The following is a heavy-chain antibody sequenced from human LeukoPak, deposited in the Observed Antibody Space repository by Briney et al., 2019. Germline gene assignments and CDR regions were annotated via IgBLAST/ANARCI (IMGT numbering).Heavy chain of an antibody. J-gene: IGHJ6*02. CDR1: GFTFSSYS. CDR2: ISSSSSYI. Sequence: GGSLRLSCAASGFTFSSYSMNWVRQAPGKGLEWVSSISSSSSYIYYADSVKGRFTISRNNSKNTLYLQMNSLRAEDTAVYYCAREACYDSSGYCGMDVWGQGTTVTVSS. CDR3: AREACYDSSGYCGMDV. V-gene: IGHV3-21*04. D-gene: IGHD3-22*01.